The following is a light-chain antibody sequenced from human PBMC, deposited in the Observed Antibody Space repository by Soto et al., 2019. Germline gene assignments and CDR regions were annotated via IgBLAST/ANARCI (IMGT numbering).Light chain of an antibody. Sequence: DLPMTQSPSSLSASVGDRVTIACRASQSISSYLNWDQQKPGKAPKLMIYAASNLQSGVPSRFSSSVSGTDFTLTYSSLQPEDFATYYCQHSYSTPLTVGGGTKVEIK. CDR3: QHSYSTPLT. J-gene: IGKJ4*01. CDR1: QSISSY. CDR2: AAS. V-gene: IGKV1-39*01.